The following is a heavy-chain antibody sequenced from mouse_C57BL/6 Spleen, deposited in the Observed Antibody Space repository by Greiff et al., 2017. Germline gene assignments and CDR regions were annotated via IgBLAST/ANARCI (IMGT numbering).Heavy chain of an antibody. CDR1: GYAFSSYW. Sequence: VMLVESGAELVKPGASVKISCKASGYAFSSYWMNWVKQRPGKGLEWIGQIYPGDGDTNYNGKFKGKATLTADKSSSTAYMQLSSLTSEDSAVYFCARGSSYAMDYWGQGTSVTVSS. J-gene: IGHJ4*01. V-gene: IGHV1-80*01. CDR3: ARGSSYAMDY. D-gene: IGHD1-1*01. CDR2: IYPGDGDT.